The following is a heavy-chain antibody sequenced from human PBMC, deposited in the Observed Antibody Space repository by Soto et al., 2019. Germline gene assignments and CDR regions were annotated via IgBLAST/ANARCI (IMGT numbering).Heavy chain of an antibody. Sequence: QVQLVQSGAEVKKPGSSVKVSCKASGGTFSSYAISWVRQAPGQGLEWMGGIIPIFGTANYAQKFQGRVTITADESTSTAYMELSSLRSEDTAVYYCARVGNRDDKPTYYYYGMDVWGQGTTVTVSS. J-gene: IGHJ6*02. CDR1: GGTFSSYA. V-gene: IGHV1-69*12. CDR3: ARVGNRDDKPTYYYYGMDV. CDR2: IIPIFGTA. D-gene: IGHD1-1*01.